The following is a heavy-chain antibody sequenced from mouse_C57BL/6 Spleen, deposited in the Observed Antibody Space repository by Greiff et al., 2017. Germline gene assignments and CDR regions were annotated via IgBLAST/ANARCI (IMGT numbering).Heavy chain of an antibody. D-gene: IGHD2-13*01. CDR1: GYTFTSYW. J-gene: IGHJ1*03. Sequence: QVQLQQPGAELVMPGASVKLSCKASGYTFTSYWMHWVKQRPGQGLEWIGEIDPSDSYTNYNQKFKGKSTLTVDKSSSTAYMQLSSLTSEDSAVYYCARSDGDYDFDVWGTGTTVTVSS. CDR3: ARSDGDYDFDV. V-gene: IGHV1-69*01. CDR2: IDPSDSYT.